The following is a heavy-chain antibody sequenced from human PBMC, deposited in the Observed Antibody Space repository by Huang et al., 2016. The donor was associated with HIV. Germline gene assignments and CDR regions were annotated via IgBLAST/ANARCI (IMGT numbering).Heavy chain of an antibody. J-gene: IGHJ4*02. CDR3: AKESRWFSDFDH. V-gene: IGHV3-30*18. CDR1: GCKLSGFG. D-gene: IGHD2-15*01. Sequence: QVHLVESGGGVVQPGGSLRLSCAASGCKLSGFGMHGVRQAPGKGLEWVAVISYDGRSQFYTDSVKGRFTISRDNSDNTLSLQMKGLRPDDTAVYYCAKESRWFSDFDHWGQGVLVSVSS. CDR2: ISYDGRSQ.